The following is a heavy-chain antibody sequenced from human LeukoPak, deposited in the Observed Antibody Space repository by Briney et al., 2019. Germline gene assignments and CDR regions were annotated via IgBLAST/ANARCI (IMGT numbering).Heavy chain of an antibody. J-gene: IGHJ4*02. CDR2: ISAYNGHT. CDR1: GYTFTSYG. Sequence: ASVKVSCKASGYTFTSYGISWVRQAPGQGLEWMGWISAYNGHTDYARKLQDRVTMTTDTSTSTAYMELRSLRSDDTAVYYCARGIGRFGELSLDYWGQGTLVTVSS. V-gene: IGHV1-18*01. CDR3: ARGIGRFGELSLDY. D-gene: IGHD3-10*01.